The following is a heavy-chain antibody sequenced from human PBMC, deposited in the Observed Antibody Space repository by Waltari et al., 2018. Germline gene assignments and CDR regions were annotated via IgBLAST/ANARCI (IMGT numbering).Heavy chain of an antibody. D-gene: IGHD3-22*01. CDR1: GFTFSRYA. Sequence: EVQLLESGGGLVQPGGSLRLSCAASGFTFSRYAMSWVRQAPGKGLEWVSAISGSGGSTYYADSVKGRFTISRDNSKNTLYLQMNSLRAEDTAVYYCAKRDSSGYYLIDYWGQGTLVTVSS. CDR2: ISGSGGST. J-gene: IGHJ4*02. CDR3: AKRDSSGYYLIDY. V-gene: IGHV3-23*01.